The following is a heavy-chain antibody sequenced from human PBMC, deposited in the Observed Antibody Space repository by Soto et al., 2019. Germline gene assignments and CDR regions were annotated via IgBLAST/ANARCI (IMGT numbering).Heavy chain of an antibody. D-gene: IGHD6-19*01. CDR2: IDSDGTDT. V-gene: IGHV3-23*05. CDR1: GFTFYTYA. CDR3: AKGRLAVGSDWFDY. J-gene: IGHJ5*01. Sequence: GGSLRLSCEASGFTFYTYAMIWVRQAPGKGLEWVTAIDSDGTDTYYADFVKGRFTVSRDNSKNTLYLQMRSLTAEDTALYYCAKGRLAVGSDWFDYWGPGTLVTVSS.